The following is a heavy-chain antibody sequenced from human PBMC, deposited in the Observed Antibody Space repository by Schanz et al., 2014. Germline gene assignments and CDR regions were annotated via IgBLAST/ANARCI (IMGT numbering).Heavy chain of an antibody. Sequence: EVQLLESGGGLVQPGGSLRLSCAASGFTFSRYAMSWVRQAPGKGLEWVSALSGSGGSTYYADSVKGRFTISRDNSKNTLYLQMNSLRAEDTAVYYCARPRFDYGEVDYWGQGTLVTVSS. V-gene: IGHV3-23*01. CDR1: GFTFSRYA. CDR3: ARPRFDYGEVDY. D-gene: IGHD4-17*01. CDR2: LSGSGGST. J-gene: IGHJ4*02.